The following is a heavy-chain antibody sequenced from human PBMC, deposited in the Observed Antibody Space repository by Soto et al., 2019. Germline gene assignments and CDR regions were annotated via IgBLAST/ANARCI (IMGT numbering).Heavy chain of an antibody. CDR2: MNPGSGDT. V-gene: IGHV1-8*01. Sequence: ASVKVSCKASGYSFTNHDVSWVRQDTAQGLEWMGWMNPGSGDTGYAQKFQGRVTMTRDISIATADMELSSLRSDDTSIYYCARMETFGSLNWFDPWGQGTLVTVSS. J-gene: IGHJ5*02. CDR1: GYSFTNHD. D-gene: IGHD3-16*01. CDR3: ARMETFGSLNWFDP.